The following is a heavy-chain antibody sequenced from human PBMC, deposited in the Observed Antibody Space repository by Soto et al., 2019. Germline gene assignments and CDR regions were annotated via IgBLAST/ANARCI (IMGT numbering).Heavy chain of an antibody. J-gene: IGHJ4*02. Sequence: EVQLVESGGGLVQPGGSLRLSCAASGFTVSSNYMSWVRQAPGKGLEWVSVIYSGGNTYYADSVKGRLSISRDNSKNTLYLQMNNLGAEDRAVYYCGRDLRDSYGYYYGGGDYWGQGTLVTVSS. CDR3: GRDLRDSYGYYYGGGDY. V-gene: IGHV3-66*01. D-gene: IGHD3-22*01. CDR1: GFTVSSNY. CDR2: IYSGGNT.